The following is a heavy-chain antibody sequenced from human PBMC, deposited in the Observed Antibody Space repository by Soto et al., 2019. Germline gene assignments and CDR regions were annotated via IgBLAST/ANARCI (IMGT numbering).Heavy chain of an antibody. V-gene: IGHV1-18*01. CDR3: ARVGDYSGSHYYYYGMDV. Sequence: ASVKVSCKASGYTFTSYGISWVRQAPGQGLEWMGWISAYNGNTNYAQKLQGRVTMTTDTSTSTAYMELRSLRSDDTAVYYCARVGDYSGSHYYYYGMDVWGQGTTVTVSS. CDR2: ISAYNGNT. D-gene: IGHD1-26*01. CDR1: GYTFTSYG. J-gene: IGHJ6*02.